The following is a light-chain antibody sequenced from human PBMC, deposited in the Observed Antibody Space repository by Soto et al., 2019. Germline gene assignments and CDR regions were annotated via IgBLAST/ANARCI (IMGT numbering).Light chain of an antibody. V-gene: IGKV3-20*01. J-gene: IGKJ2*01. CDR1: QSVRSNY. Sequence: EIVLTQSPGTLSLSPGERATLSCRASQSVRSNYLAWYQQKPVQAPRLLIYGSSSRATGIPDRFSGTGSGTDFSLTISRLGPEDFAVYYCQQDGGSPYTCGQGTKLQIK. CDR2: GSS. CDR3: QQDGGSPYT.